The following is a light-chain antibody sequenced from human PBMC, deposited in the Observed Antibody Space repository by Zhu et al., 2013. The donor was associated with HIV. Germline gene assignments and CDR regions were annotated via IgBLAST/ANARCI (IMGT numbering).Light chain of an antibody. CDR2: ASS. Sequence: DIQMTQSASPLSASVGDRVTITCRASQSISDHLNWYQQKPGKAPKLLIFASSSLQRGVPSRFSGSGSGTDFTLTISDLQPEDFATYYCQQSYSGPSTFGGRDQGGD. V-gene: IGKV1-39*01. J-gene: IGKJ4*01. CDR3: QQSYSGPST. CDR1: QSISDH.